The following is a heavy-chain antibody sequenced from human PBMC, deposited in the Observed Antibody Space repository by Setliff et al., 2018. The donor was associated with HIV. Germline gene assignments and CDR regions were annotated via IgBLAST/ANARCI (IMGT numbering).Heavy chain of an antibody. J-gene: IGHJ6*03. Sequence: PSETLSLTCSVSGDSISSGAYYWSWIRQHPVKGLEWIGYIFSSGITYYSPSLHSRVTISLDTSKNQFSLNLTSITAADTAVYYCTRDTGGGGFPMDVWGKGTTVT. CDR1: GDSISSGAYY. CDR3: TRDTGGGGFPMDV. V-gene: IGHV4-31*02. CDR2: IFSSGIT. D-gene: IGHD2-15*01.